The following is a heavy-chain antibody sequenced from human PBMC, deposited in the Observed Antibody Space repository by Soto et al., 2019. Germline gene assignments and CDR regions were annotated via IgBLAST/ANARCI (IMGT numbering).Heavy chain of an antibody. CDR1: GGTFSSYA. CDR2: IIPIFGTA. D-gene: IGHD2-15*01. J-gene: IGHJ4*02. Sequence: QVQLVQSGAEVKKPGSSVKVSCKASGGTFSSYAISWVRQAPGQGLEWMGGIIPIFGTANYAQKFQGRVTITPEESKSTAYKGPGSLRSEDTAVYYWAGQGVMVVAATPIYFDYWGQGTLVTVSS. CDR3: AGQGVMVVAATPIYFDY. V-gene: IGHV1-69*01.